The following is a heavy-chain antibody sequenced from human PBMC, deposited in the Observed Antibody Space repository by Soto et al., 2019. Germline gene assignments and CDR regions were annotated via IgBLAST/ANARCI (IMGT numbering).Heavy chain of an antibody. CDR2: IYYSGRY. V-gene: IGHV4-59*12. D-gene: IGHD3-9*01. Sequence: PSETLSLTCTVSGGFIWGWIRQSPDKGLEWIGYIYYSGRYNYNPSLESRVTISIDTSKNQFSLRLASVTAADTAVYYCARTPYFDVLTAPFDHWGQGALVTVSS. J-gene: IGHJ4*02. CDR1: GGFI. CDR3: ARTPYFDVLTAPFDH.